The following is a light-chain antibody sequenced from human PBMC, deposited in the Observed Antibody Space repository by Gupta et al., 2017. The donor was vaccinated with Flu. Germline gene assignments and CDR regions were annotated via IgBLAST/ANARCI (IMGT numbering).Light chain of an antibody. CDR2: GAS. J-gene: IGKJ1*01. CDR1: QTVSSSY. Sequence: EIVLTQSPGTLSLSPGEGATLSCRDSQTVSSSYLAWYQQKPGQAPRLLIYGASNRANGIPDRFGGSGSGTDFTLTSSRREPEDFAVYYWHQDVDSHEFGQGTKVEIK. V-gene: IGKV3-20*01. CDR3: HQDVDSHE.